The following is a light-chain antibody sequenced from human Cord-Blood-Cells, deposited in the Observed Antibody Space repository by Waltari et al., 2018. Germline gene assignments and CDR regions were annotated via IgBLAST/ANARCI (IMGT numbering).Light chain of an antibody. CDR2: DVS. CDR1: SSDVGGYNF. Sequence: QSALTQPRSVSGSPGQSVTISCTGTSSDVGGYNFVSWYQQHPVKAPKLMIYDVSKRPSGVPDRFSGSKSGNTASLTISGLQAEDEADYYCCSYAGSYTSYVFGTGTKVTVL. V-gene: IGLV2-11*01. CDR3: CSYAGSYTSYV. J-gene: IGLJ1*01.